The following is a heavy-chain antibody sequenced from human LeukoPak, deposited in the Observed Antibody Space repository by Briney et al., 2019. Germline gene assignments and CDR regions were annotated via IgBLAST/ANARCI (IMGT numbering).Heavy chain of an antibody. D-gene: IGHD2-15*01. CDR1: GFTFGKYW. CDR2: IKLDGSEK. CDR3: ANGGELGYCSGGSCRYYYYDSSGYYY. Sequence: PGGSLRLSCVASGFTFGKYWMSWVRQAPGKGLEWVANIKLDGSEKNYVDSVKGRFTISRDNSKNTLYLQMNSLRAEDTAVYYCANGGELGYCSGGSCRYYYYDSSGYYYWGQGTLVTVSS. V-gene: IGHV3-7*01. J-gene: IGHJ4*02.